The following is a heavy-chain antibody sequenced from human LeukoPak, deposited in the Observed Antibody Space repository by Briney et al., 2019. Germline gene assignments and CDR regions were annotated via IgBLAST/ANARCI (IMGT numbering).Heavy chain of an antibody. CDR1: GYTFTGYY. CDR2: ISAYNGNT. D-gene: IGHD2-2*01. V-gene: IGHV1-18*04. Sequence: AASVKVSCKASGYTFTGYYMHWVRQAPGQGLEWMGWISAYNGNTNYAQKLQGRVTMTTDTSTSTAYMELRSLRSDDTAVYYCARDSGIVVVPASPWGQGTLVTVSS. J-gene: IGHJ5*02. CDR3: ARDSGIVVVPASP.